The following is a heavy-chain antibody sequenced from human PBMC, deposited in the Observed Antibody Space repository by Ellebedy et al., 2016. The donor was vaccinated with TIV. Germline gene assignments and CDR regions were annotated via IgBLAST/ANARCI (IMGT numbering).Heavy chain of an antibody. D-gene: IGHD4-23*01. CDR2: VIPMSGAI. CDR3: TKGEIYRGRMGLIDS. CDR1: RDTFSKYT. V-gene: IGHV1-69*13. J-gene: IGHJ4*02. Sequence: SVKVSXXASRDTFSKYTFSWVRQAPGQGLEWMGGVIPMSGAIQSAQTFQGRVTITADDFTSTVYMQLSSLGSEDTAVYYCTKGEIYRGRMGLIDSWGQGSLVTVSS.